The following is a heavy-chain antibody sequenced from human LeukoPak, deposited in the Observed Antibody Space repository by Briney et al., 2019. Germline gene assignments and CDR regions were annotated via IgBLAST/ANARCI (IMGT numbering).Heavy chain of an antibody. CDR3: ARAKGVVGTLAP. Sequence: GGSLRLSCAASGFMFSSYWMSWVRQAPEKGLEWVANIKEDGSEKYFVDSVKGRFTISRDNAKNSLYLQMNSLRAEDTAIYYCARAKGVVGTLAPWGQGTLVTVSS. V-gene: IGHV3-7*01. CDR1: GFMFSSYW. J-gene: IGHJ5*02. CDR2: IKEDGSEK. D-gene: IGHD2-21*01.